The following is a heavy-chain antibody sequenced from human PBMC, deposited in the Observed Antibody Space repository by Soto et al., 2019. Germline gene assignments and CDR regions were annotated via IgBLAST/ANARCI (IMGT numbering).Heavy chain of an antibody. J-gene: IGHJ4*02. Sequence: QVQLQEPGPGLVKPSQTLSLTCTVSGGSISSGGYYWGWIRQHPGRGLEWIGYIYYSGSTYYNPSLKSRVTISVDTSKNQFSLKLSSVTAADTAVYYCARETTAHPGVVYWGQGTLVTVSS. CDR3: ARETTAHPGVVY. D-gene: IGHD4-4*01. CDR1: GGSISSGGYY. CDR2: IYYSGST. V-gene: IGHV4-31*03.